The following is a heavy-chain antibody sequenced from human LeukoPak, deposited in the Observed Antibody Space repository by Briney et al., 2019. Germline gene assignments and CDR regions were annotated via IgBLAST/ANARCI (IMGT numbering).Heavy chain of an antibody. D-gene: IGHD2-2*02. V-gene: IGHV4-59*08. CDR3: ARGALASRYHFDH. CDR1: GGSISTYY. Sequence: PSETLSLTCTVSGGSISTYYWSWIRQPPGKGLEWIGYISNSGSTNDAPSLKSRATISMDTSKNQFSLKWSAVTAADTAVYYCARGALASRYHFDHWGQGTLVTVSS. CDR2: ISNSGST. J-gene: IGHJ4*02.